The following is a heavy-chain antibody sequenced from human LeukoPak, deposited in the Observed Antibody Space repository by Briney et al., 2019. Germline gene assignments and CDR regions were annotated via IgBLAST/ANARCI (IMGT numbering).Heavy chain of an antibody. CDR2: IITNTGNP. CDR1: GYTFTSYA. Sequence: ASVKVSCKASGYTFTSYAMNWVRQAPGQGLEWMGWIITNTGNPTYVQGFTGRFVFSLDTSVSTAYLQISSLKAEDTAVYYCARIYCSSTSCYTYYYYGMDVWGQGTTVTVSS. CDR3: ARIYCSSTSCYTYYYYGMDV. J-gene: IGHJ6*02. V-gene: IGHV7-4-1*02. D-gene: IGHD2-2*02.